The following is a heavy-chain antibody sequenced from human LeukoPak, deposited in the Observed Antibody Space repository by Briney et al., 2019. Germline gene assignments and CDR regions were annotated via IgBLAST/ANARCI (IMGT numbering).Heavy chain of an antibody. Sequence: PGGSLRLSCSASGVTFSSYSRRWVRQAPGAGLEWVSSFKRDGTTTYYAASVKGRFTISRDNSKNMLSLQINSLKVDDTAVYYCAKSGPVAGSTMRGFDDWGQGTLVTVSS. J-gene: IGHJ4*02. V-gene: IGHV3-23*01. D-gene: IGHD6-19*01. CDR2: FKRDGTTT. CDR1: GVTFSSYS. CDR3: AKSGPVAGSTMRGFDD.